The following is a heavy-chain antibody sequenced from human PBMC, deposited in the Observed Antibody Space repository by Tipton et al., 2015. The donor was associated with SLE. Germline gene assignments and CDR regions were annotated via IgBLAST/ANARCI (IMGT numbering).Heavy chain of an antibody. D-gene: IGHD3-16*01. Sequence: LRLSCTVSGGSISSSSYYWGWIRQPPGKGLEWIGSIYYSGSTYYNPSLKSRVTISVDTSKNQFSLKLSSVTAADTAVYYCARDGARAFDIWGQGTMVTVSS. J-gene: IGHJ3*02. V-gene: IGHV4-39*07. CDR3: ARDGARAFDI. CDR2: IYYSGST. CDR1: GGSISSSSYY.